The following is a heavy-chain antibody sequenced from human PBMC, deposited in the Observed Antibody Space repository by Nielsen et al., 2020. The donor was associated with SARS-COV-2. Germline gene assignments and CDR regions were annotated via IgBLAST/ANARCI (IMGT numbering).Heavy chain of an antibody. CDR1: GFTFSSYA. CDR3: VREWGY. J-gene: IGHJ4*02. D-gene: IGHD1-26*01. CDR2: IKRDGSEK. V-gene: IGHV3-7*01. Sequence: GESLKISCAASGFTFSSYAMHWVRQAPGKGLEWVANIKRDGSEKHYVDSVKGRFTVSRDNAKNSLFLQMNSVRADDTAVYYCVREWGYWGLGTLVTVSS.